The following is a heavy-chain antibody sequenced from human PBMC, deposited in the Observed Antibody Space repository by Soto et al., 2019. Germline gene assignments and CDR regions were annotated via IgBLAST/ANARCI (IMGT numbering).Heavy chain of an antibody. CDR1: GFTFSSYD. V-gene: IGHV3-13*01. CDR2: IGTAGDT. Sequence: QSGWSLRLSCAASGFTFSSYDMHWVRQATGKGLEWVSAIGTAGDTYYPGSVKGRFTISRENAKNSLYLQMNSLRAGDTAVYYCATAVAGTNYGMAVRAPGPTFTL. J-gene: IGHJ6*02. CDR3: ATAVAGTNYGMAV. D-gene: IGHD6-19*01.